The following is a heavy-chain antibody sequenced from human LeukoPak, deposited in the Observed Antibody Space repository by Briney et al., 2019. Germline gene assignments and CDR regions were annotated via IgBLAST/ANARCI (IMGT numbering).Heavy chain of an antibody. CDR3: AKIGYSSSWDDAFDI. V-gene: IGHV3-23*01. D-gene: IGHD6-13*01. Sequence: GGSLRLSCAASGFTVSSTSMSWVRQAPGKGLEWVSAISGSGGSTYYADSVKGRFTISRDNSKNTLYLQMNSLRAEDTAVCYCAKIGYSSSWDDAFDIWGQGTMVTVSS. CDR2: ISGSGGST. J-gene: IGHJ3*02. CDR1: GFTVSSTS.